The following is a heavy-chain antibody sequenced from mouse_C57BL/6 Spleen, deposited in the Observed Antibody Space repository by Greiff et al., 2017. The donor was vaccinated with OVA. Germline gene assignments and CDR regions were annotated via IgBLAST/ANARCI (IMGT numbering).Heavy chain of an antibody. CDR2: IHPSDSDT. D-gene: IGHD3-1*01. V-gene: IGHV1-74*01. CDR3: AIGSSGYVGY. Sequence: QVQLQQPGAELVKPGASVKLSCKASGYTFTSYWMHWVKQRPGQGLEWIGMIHPSDSDTNYNQKFKGKATLTVDKSSSTAYMQLSSLTSEDSAVYYCAIGSSGYVGYWGQGTTLTVSS. J-gene: IGHJ2*01. CDR1: GYTFTSYW.